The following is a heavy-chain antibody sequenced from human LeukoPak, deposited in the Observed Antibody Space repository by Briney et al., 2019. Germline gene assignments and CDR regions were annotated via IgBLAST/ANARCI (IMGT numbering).Heavy chain of an antibody. V-gene: IGHV3-30*04. Sequence: GGSLRLSCAASGFTFSSYAMHWVRQAPGKGLEWVAVISYDGSNKYYADSVKGRFTISRDNSKNTLYLQMNSLRAEDTAVYYCAVLWFGESDLDYWGQGTLVTVSS. CDR1: GFTFSSYA. CDR2: ISYDGSNK. J-gene: IGHJ4*02. CDR3: AVLWFGESDLDY. D-gene: IGHD3-10*01.